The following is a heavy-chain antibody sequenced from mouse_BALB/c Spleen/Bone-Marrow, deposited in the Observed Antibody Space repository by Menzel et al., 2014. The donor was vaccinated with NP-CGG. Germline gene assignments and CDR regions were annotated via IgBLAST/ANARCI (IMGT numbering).Heavy chain of an antibody. J-gene: IGHJ2*01. CDR2: ISSGGSYT. D-gene: IGHD4-1*01. CDR3: ARLGRDYFDY. CDR1: GFTFSSYG. Sequence: EVMLVKSRGDLVKPGGSLKLSCAASGFTFSSYGMSWVRQTPDKRLEWVATISSGGSYTYYPDSVKGRFTISRDNAKNTLYLQMSSLKSEDTAMYYCARLGRDYFDYWGQGTTLTVSS. V-gene: IGHV5-6*02.